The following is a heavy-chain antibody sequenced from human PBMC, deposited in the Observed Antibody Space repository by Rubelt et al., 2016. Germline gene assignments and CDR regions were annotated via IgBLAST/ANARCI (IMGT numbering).Heavy chain of an antibody. J-gene: IGHJ3*02. CDR3: AREDTTDRGWYDALDI. Sequence: QVQLVQSGAEVKKPGASVKVSCKASGYTFTSYAMHWVRQAPGQRLEWMGWNNAGNGHTQYSQKFQGRVTITRDKSARTAYMGLSSLGAEDTAVYYCAREDTTDRGWYDALDIWGQGTMVTVSS. CDR2: NNAGNGHT. CDR1: GYTFTSYA. D-gene: IGHD6-19*01. V-gene: IGHV1-3*01.